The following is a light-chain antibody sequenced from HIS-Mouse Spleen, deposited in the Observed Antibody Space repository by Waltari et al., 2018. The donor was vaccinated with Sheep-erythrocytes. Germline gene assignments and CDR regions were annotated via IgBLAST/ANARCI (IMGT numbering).Light chain of an antibody. J-gene: IGLJ1*01. CDR2: EVS. CDR3: SSYAGSNNYV. Sequence: QSALTQPPSASGSPGQSVTISCTGTTCSVGGYNYVSWYQQHPGKPPKLMIYEVSKRPSGVPDRFSGSKSGNTASLTVSGLQAEDEADYYCSSYAGSNNYVFGTGTKVTVL. CDR1: TCSVGGYNY. V-gene: IGLV2-8*01.